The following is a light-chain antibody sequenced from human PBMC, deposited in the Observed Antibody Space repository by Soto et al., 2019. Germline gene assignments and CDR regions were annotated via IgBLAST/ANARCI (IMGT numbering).Light chain of an antibody. Sequence: NFMLTQPHSVSESPGKTVTISGTRSSGSIASNYVQWYHQRPGSAPTIVMYEDNQRPSGVPDRFSGSIDRSSNSASLTISGLKTEDEGDFYCQSYDSSNWVFGGGTKLTVL. J-gene: IGLJ3*02. CDR2: EDN. CDR1: SGSIASNY. CDR3: QSYDSSNWV. V-gene: IGLV6-57*04.